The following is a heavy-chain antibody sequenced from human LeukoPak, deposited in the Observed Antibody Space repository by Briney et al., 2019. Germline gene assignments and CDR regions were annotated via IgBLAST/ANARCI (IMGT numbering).Heavy chain of an antibody. J-gene: IGHJ4*02. V-gene: IGHV3-7*01. CDR1: GFTFTTYW. Sequence: GESLRLFCAASGFTFTTYWMSWVRQAPGKGLEWVANIKQDGTEKYYVDSVKGRFTISRDNAKNSLYLQMNSLRVEDTAVYYCAKVAKYYYGSETYYFFEHWGQGTPVTASS. D-gene: IGHD3-10*01. CDR3: AKVAKYYYGSETYYFFEH. CDR2: IKQDGTEK.